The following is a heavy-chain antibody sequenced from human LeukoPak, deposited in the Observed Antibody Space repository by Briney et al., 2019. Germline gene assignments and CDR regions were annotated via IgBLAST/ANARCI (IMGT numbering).Heavy chain of an antibody. CDR3: ARWAGYCSITNCYTAFDF. V-gene: IGHV1-69*13. D-gene: IGHD2-2*02. CDR1: GGTFSNYA. J-gene: IGHJ4*02. CDR2: ITPIFGTA. Sequence: SVKVPCKASGGTFSNYAINWVRQAPGQGLDWMGGITPIFGTANYAQRFQGRVTITADESTSTAYMELSSLRSEDTAVYYCARWAGYCSITNCYTAFDFWGQGTLVTVSS.